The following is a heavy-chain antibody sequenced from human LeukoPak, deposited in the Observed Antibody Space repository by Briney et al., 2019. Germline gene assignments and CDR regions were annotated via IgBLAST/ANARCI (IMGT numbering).Heavy chain of an antibody. CDR3: ITDFAVGGW. J-gene: IGHJ4*02. D-gene: IGHD3-16*01. CDR1: GFTFSSYA. CDR2: ISYDGSNK. Sequence: GRSLRLSCAASGFTFSSYAMHWVRQAPGKGLEWVAVISYDGSNKYYADSVKGRFTISRDNSKNTLYLQMNTLKTEDTAVYYCITDFAVGGWWGQGTLVTVSS. V-gene: IGHV3-30-3*01.